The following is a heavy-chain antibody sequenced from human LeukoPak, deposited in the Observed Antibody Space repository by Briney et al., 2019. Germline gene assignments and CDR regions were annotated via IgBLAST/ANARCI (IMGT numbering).Heavy chain of an antibody. J-gene: IGHJ4*02. D-gene: IGHD3-3*01. Sequence: GGSLRLSCAASGFTFSSYAMSWVRQAPGKGLEWVSAISGSGGSTYYADSVKGRFTISRDNSENTLYLQMNSLRAEDSAVYYCAKGSADPYYDFWSGYSAAFDYWGQGSLVTVSS. CDR3: AKGSADPYYDFWSGYSAAFDY. V-gene: IGHV3-23*01. CDR2: ISGSGGST. CDR1: GFTFSSYA.